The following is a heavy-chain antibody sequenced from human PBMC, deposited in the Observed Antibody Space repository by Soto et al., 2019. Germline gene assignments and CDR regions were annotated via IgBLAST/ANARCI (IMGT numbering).Heavy chain of an antibody. CDR3: AKGAVTSIFGYFDY. Sequence: EVHLVESGGGLVQPGRYLRLSCTASGFTFDDYAMHWVRQVPGKGLEWVSSISWNSGNIVYADSVKGRFTISRDSANNSLYLQMSSLRTEDTALYYCAKGAVTSIFGYFDYWGQGTLVTVSS. V-gene: IGHV3-9*01. CDR2: ISWNSGNI. CDR1: GFTFDDYA. J-gene: IGHJ4*02. D-gene: IGHD3-3*01.